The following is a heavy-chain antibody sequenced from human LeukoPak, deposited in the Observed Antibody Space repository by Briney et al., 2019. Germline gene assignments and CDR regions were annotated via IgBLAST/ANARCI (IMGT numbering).Heavy chain of an antibody. J-gene: IGHJ4*02. D-gene: IGHD4-17*01. CDR3: ARVGNGDYSVDY. Sequence: SETLSLTCAVYGGSFSGYYWSWIRQPPGKGLEWIGEINHSGSTNYNPSLKSRVTISVDTSKNQFSLKLSSVTAADTAVYYCARVGNGDYSVDYWGQGTLVTVSS. CDR1: GGSFSGYY. V-gene: IGHV4-34*01. CDR2: INHSGST.